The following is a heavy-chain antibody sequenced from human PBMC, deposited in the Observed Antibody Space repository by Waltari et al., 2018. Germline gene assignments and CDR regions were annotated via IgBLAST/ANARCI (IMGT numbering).Heavy chain of an antibody. V-gene: IGHV3-74*01. CDR2: NKADGSGA. J-gene: IGHJ6*02. CDR3: ANHRPGGDGRDG. Sequence: WGCKGTGKGRVWVYSNKADGSGATDADPVRSRLTISRDNTKSTLYLQMNSLGVADTAVYYCANHRPGGDGRDGWGQGTKVTVSS. D-gene: IGHD2-21*01.